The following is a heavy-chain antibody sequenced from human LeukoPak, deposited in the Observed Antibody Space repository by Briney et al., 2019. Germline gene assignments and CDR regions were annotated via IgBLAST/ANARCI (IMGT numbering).Heavy chain of an antibody. CDR3: ASGNDILTGYYGETHAFDI. J-gene: IGHJ3*02. Sequence: SETLSLTCTVSGGSISSGGYYWSWIRQPPGKGLEWIGYIYYSGSTNYNPSLKSRVTISVDTSKNQFSLKLSSVTAADTAVYYCASGNDILTGYYGETHAFDIWSQGTMVTVSS. CDR2: IYYSGST. V-gene: IGHV4-61*08. CDR1: GGSISSGGYY. D-gene: IGHD3-9*01.